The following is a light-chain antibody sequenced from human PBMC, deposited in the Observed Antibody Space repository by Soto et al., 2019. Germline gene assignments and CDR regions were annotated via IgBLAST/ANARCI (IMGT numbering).Light chain of an antibody. V-gene: IGKV1-5*03. CDR3: QLYASFWT. J-gene: IGKJ1*01. Sequence: DIQMTQSPSTLSASVGDRVTITCRATQSISNSLAWYQQKPGKAPNLLIYKASSLETGVPSRFSGSGSGTEFTLTITSLQPDDSATYYCQLYASFWTFGQGTQVEIK. CDR2: KAS. CDR1: QSISNS.